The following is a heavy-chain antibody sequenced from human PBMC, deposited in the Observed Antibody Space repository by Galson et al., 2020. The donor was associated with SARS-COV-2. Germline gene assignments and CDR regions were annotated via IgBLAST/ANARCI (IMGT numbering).Heavy chain of an antibody. CDR3: AREAKDWELNSKHRGHMHLDS. V-gene: IGHV3-21*01. Sequence: KIGESLKISCVASGFTFDSYRMNWVRQAPGKGLEWVSSISSDSSYKYYADSLKGRFTISSDNAKNSLFLQMNSLRAEDTAAYYCAREAKDWELNSKHRGHMHLDSWGQGTLVTVAS. CDR2: ISSDSSYK. CDR1: GFTFDSYR. J-gene: IGHJ4*02. D-gene: IGHD1-26*01.